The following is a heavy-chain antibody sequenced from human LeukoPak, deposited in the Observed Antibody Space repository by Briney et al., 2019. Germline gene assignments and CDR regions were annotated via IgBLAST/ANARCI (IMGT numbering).Heavy chain of an antibody. J-gene: IGHJ4*02. CDR3: AKASWVSTADAVL. CDR1: GFIFSSYA. D-gene: IGHD3-16*01. Sequence: PGGSLILSCAASGFIFSSYAMSWVRGAPARGLEWVSSLRGNGDTFYADSVKGRFTLSRDESRNTVYLHLNELRVEDTAVYYCAKASWVSTADAVLWGQGTVVTVSS. CDR2: LRGNGDT. V-gene: IGHV3-23*01.